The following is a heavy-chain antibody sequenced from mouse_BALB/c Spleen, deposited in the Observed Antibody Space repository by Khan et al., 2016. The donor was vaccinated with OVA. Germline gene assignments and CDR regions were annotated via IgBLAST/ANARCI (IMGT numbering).Heavy chain of an antibody. Sequence: EVQLQESGPGLAKPSQSLSLTCTVTGYSITSGYAWNWIRQFPGNKLEWMGYISYSGVTSYNPSLKSRISVTRDTSKNQFFLQLNSLTTEDTATYYCARGNYYGYYFDYWGQGTTLTVSS. CDR3: ARGNYYGYYFDY. J-gene: IGHJ2*01. D-gene: IGHD1-1*01. CDR1: GYSITSGYA. V-gene: IGHV3-2*02. CDR2: ISYSGVT.